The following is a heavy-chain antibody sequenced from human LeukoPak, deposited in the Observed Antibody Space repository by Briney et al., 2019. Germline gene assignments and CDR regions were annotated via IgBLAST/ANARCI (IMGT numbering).Heavy chain of an antibody. J-gene: IGHJ3*02. V-gene: IGHV3-7*01. CDR1: GFTFSSYC. Sequence: GGSLRLSCAASGFTFSSYCMSWVRQAPGKGLEWVANIKQDGSEKYYVDSVKGRFTISRDNAKNSLYLQMNSLRAEDTAVYFCAREGRSSGWYTAGAFDIWGQGTMVTVSS. CDR3: AREGRSSGWYTAGAFDI. CDR2: IKQDGSEK. D-gene: IGHD6-19*01.